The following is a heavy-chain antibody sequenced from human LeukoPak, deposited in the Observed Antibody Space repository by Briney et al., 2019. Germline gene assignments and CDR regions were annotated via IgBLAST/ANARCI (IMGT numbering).Heavy chain of an antibody. J-gene: IGHJ6*02. V-gene: IGHV3-7*05. CDR2: IKRDGSEK. CDR3: APMAADTAMVGMDV. Sequence: GGSLRLSCVGSEFTFGTYWMSWLRQAPGKGLEWVANIKRDGSEKYYVDSVKGRFTISRDNAKNSLYLQMNSLRAADTAVYYCAPMAADTAMVGMDVWGQGTEVTVSS. CDR1: EFTFGTYW. D-gene: IGHD5-18*01.